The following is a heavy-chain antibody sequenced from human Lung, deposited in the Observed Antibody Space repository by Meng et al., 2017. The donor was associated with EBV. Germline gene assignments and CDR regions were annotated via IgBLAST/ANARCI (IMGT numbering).Heavy chain of an antibody. D-gene: IGHD3-10*01. CDR1: GGSVSSGSFY. Sequence: VQLQESGPGLVKPSETLSLTCTVSGGSVSSGSFYWSWIRQHPGKGLEWIGYIYYSGSTYYNPSLKNRVTISVDTSKNQFSLKLSSVTAADTAVYYCATGRIGLLWFGELGYWGQGTLVTVSS. V-gene: IGHV4-31*02. J-gene: IGHJ4*02. CDR3: ATGRIGLLWFGELGY. CDR2: IYYSGST.